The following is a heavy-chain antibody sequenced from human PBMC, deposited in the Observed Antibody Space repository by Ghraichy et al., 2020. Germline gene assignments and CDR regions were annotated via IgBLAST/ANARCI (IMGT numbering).Heavy chain of an antibody. Sequence: GGSLRLSCVASGFTSSDYYMSWIRQAPGKGLEWVSYISSSGSSTYYADSVKGRFTISRENAKNSLYLQMNSLRAEDTAVYYCARESGYSFDNWGQGTPVTVSS. V-gene: IGHV3-11*01. D-gene: IGHD5-18*01. CDR2: ISSSGSST. J-gene: IGHJ4*02. CDR1: GFTSSDYY. CDR3: ARESGYSFDN.